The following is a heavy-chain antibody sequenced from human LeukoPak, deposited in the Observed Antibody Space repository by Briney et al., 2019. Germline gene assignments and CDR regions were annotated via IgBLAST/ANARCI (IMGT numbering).Heavy chain of an antibody. CDR1: GYTFTSYG. Sequence: ASVKVSCKASGYTFTSYGISWVRQAPGQGLEWMGWISAYNGNTNYAQKFQGRVTMTTDSSTSTVYMELRSLGSDDTAVYCCARDQAAAGIYYFDYWGQGTLVTVSS. CDR3: ARDQAAAGIYYFDY. D-gene: IGHD6-13*01. J-gene: IGHJ4*02. V-gene: IGHV1-18*01. CDR2: ISAYNGNT.